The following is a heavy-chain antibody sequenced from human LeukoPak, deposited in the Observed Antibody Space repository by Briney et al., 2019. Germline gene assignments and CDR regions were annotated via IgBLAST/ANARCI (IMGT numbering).Heavy chain of an antibody. CDR3: ARGTGSSWSGYGMDV. CDR1: GGSFSGYY. Sequence: PSETLSLTCAVYGGSFSGYYWTWIRQPPGKGLEWLGEINHSGNTNYNPSLKSRVAISVDTSKNQSSLKLSSVTAADTAVYYCARGTGSSWSGYGMDVWGQGTTVTVSS. V-gene: IGHV4-34*01. D-gene: IGHD6-13*01. J-gene: IGHJ6*02. CDR2: INHSGNT.